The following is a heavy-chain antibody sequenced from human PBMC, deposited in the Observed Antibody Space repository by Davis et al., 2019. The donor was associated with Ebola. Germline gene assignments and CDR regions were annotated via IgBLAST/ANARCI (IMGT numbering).Heavy chain of an antibody. Sequence: PGGSLRLSCTVSGGSISSYYWSWIRQPAGKGLEWIGRIYTSGSTNYNPSLKSRVTMSVDTSKNQFSLKLSSVTAADTAVYYCAAGLNYYYYGMDVWGQGTTVTVSS. CDR2: IYTSGST. J-gene: IGHJ6*02. V-gene: IGHV4-4*07. CDR3: AAGLNYYYYGMDV. CDR1: GGSISSYY. D-gene: IGHD3/OR15-3a*01.